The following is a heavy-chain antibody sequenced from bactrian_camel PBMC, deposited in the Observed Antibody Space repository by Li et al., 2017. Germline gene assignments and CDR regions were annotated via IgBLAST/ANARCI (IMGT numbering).Heavy chain of an antibody. J-gene: IGHJ4*01. CDR3: AAGEWVAAPDRESEYNY. V-gene: IGHV3S55*01. CDR2: IHSSGST. D-gene: IGHD7*01. CDR1: GSRTYSEYH. Sequence: HVQLVESGGGSVQGGGSLKLSCTYSGSRTYSEYHMGWFRQAPGKEREGVAAIHSSGSTIYADSVQGRFTISQDNAKNTLYLQMNSLKPEDTAMYYCAAGEWVAAPDRESEYNYWGQGTQVTVS.